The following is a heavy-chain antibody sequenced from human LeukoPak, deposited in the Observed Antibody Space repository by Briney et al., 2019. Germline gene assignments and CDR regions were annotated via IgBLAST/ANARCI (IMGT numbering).Heavy chain of an antibody. V-gene: IGHV3-23*01. CDR1: GFNFNMFA. CDR3: AKEQRIRHCSEGVCMEGYYFDY. Sequence: PGGSLRLSCTVSGFNFNMFAMDGVRQAPGQGLEWVSGLSRGGATTNYADSVKGRFTISRDKSKNMVILQMNSLRPEDTAVYYCAKEQRIRHCSEGVCMEGYYFDYWGQGTLVTVSS. CDR2: LSRGGATT. D-gene: IGHD2-8*01. J-gene: IGHJ4*02.